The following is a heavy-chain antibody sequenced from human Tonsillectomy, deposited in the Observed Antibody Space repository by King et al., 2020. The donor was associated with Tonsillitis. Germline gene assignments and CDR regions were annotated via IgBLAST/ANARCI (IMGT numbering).Heavy chain of an antibody. J-gene: IGHJ6*02. D-gene: IGHD4-17*01. V-gene: IGHV3-30*18. CDR3: AKNIVSRGDYVVSEPDCGYYDGMDD. CDR2: ISYDGSNK. Sequence: VQLVESGGGVVQPGRSLRLSCAASGFTFSSYGMYWVRQAPGKGLEWVAVISYDGSNKYYADSVKGRFTISRDNSKNTLYLQMNSLRAEDTAVYYCAKNIVSRGDYVVSEPDCGYYDGMDDWGQGTPVTVSS. CDR1: GFTFSSYG.